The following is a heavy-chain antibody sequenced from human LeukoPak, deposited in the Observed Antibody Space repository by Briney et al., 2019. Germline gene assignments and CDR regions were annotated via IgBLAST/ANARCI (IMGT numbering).Heavy chain of an antibody. CDR1: GGSISSSDYY. CDR2: VYYGGST. V-gene: IGHV4-39*01. Sequence: KPSGTLSLTCTVSGGSISSSDYYWGWIRQPPGKGLEWIGSVYYGGSTYYNPSLKRGVTISADASKNQFSLKLTSVTAADTAVYFCARHYDISRYYYSFDYWGQGTLVTVSS. J-gene: IGHJ4*02. CDR3: ARHYDISRYYYSFDY. D-gene: IGHD3-22*01.